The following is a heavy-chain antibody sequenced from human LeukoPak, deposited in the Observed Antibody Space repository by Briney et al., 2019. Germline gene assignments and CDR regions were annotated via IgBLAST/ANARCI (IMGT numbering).Heavy chain of an antibody. D-gene: IGHD3-22*01. CDR3: ARAPGYYDSSGYYWPGAFDI. Sequence: SETLSLTCTVSGGSISSGGYYWSWIRQHPGKGLEWLGYIYYSGSTYYNPSLKSRVTISVDTSKNQFSLKLSSVTAADTAVYYCARAPGYYDSSGYYWPGAFDIWGQGTMVTVSS. J-gene: IGHJ3*02. CDR2: IYYSGST. CDR1: GGSISSGGYY. V-gene: IGHV4-31*03.